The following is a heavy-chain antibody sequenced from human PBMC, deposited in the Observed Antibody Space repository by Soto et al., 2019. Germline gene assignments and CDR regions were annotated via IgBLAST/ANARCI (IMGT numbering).Heavy chain of an antibody. CDR3: ATLPNVDGGVGGRYFDL. J-gene: IGHJ2*01. CDR2: IRNKVNSYAT. CDR1: GITFSNAW. Sequence: PGGSLRLSCAASGITFSNAWMNWVRQAPGKGLEYIGRIRNKVNSYATVYPASVRGRFRLSRDDSKNTAYLQMNSLRTDDTAVYYCATLPNVDGGVGGRYFDLWGRGTLVTVSS. V-gene: IGHV3-73*01. D-gene: IGHD4-17*01.